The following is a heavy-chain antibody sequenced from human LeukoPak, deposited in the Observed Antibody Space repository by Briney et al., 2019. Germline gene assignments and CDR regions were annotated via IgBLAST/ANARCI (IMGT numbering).Heavy chain of an antibody. D-gene: IGHD3-22*01. J-gene: IGHJ4*02. CDR3: TADLSDSSAWSFDY. V-gene: IGHV3-15*01. CDR2: IRTSSEGEPT. CDR1: GFTFSNAW. Sequence: GGSLRLSCAASGFTFSNAWLSWVRQAPGKGLEWVGRIRTSSEGEPTDYPGPVKGRFTISRDRSKDTVYLQMNSLKTEDTAVYYCTADLSDSSAWSFDYWGRGTLVTVSS.